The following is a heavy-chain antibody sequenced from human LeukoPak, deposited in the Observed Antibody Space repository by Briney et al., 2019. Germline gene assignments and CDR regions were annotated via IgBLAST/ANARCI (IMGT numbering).Heavy chain of an antibody. Sequence: SETLSLTCTVSGGSISSYYWSWIRQPPGKGREWIGYIYYSGSTNYNPSLKSRVTISVDTSKNQFSLKLSSVTAADTAVYYCARSLAYCGGDCYYDAFDIWGQGTMVTVSS. CDR2: IYYSGST. V-gene: IGHV4-59*01. CDR1: GGSISSYY. CDR3: ARSLAYCGGDCYYDAFDI. D-gene: IGHD2-21*02. J-gene: IGHJ3*02.